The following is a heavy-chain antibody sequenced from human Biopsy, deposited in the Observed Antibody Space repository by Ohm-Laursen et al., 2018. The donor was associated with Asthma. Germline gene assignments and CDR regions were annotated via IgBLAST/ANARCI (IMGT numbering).Heavy chain of an antibody. CDR2: ISVYNGNT. J-gene: IGHJ6*02. D-gene: IGHD3-10*01. Sequence: SSVKVSCKTSGYTFNSAGITWVRQAPGQGLEWMGWISVYNGNTKVAQKLQDRVTMTTDTSTGTAYMELRSLRSDDTAVYFCARAVDYSHYYGIDVWGQGTTATVS. CDR1: GYTFNSAG. CDR3: ARAVDYSHYYGIDV. V-gene: IGHV1-18*01.